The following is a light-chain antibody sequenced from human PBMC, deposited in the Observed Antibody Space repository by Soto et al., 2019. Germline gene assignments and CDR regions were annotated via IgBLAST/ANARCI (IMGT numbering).Light chain of an antibody. Sequence: DIQMPQSPSSLSASVGDRVTLTCRASQSISSYLNWYQQKPGKAPKLLIYAASSLQSGVPSRFSGSGSGTDFTLTISSLQLEDFVTYYCQQSYSTPLTFGGGTKVEIK. CDR2: AAS. CDR3: QQSYSTPLT. V-gene: IGKV1-39*01. CDR1: QSISSY. J-gene: IGKJ4*01.